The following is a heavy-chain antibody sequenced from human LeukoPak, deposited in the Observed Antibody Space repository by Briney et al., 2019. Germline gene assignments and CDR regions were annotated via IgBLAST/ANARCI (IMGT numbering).Heavy chain of an antibody. D-gene: IGHD4-17*01. J-gene: IGHJ6*02. CDR3: ARQADDGDYYYYYGMDV. V-gene: IGHV5-51*01. CDR1: GYSFTSYW. CDR2: IYPGDSDT. Sequence: GESLKISCKGSGYSFTSYWIGWVRQMPGKGLEWMGIIYPGDSDTRYSPSFQGQVTISADKSIGTAYLQWSSLKASDTAMYYCARQADDGDYYYYYGMDVWGQGTTVTVSS.